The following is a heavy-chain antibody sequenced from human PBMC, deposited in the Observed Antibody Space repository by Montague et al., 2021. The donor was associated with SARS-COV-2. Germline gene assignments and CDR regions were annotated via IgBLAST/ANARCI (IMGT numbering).Heavy chain of an antibody. D-gene: IGHD4-17*01. Sequence: TLSLTCTVSGGSISSASYYWSWIRRPAGKGLGGMGHIYSTVIPNYNPSLKSRVTISVDLSKNQFSLKMTSLTAADTAVYYCARDPHDYGWFDPWGQGTLVTVSS. CDR2: IYSTVIP. J-gene: IGHJ5*02. V-gene: IGHV4-61*09. CDR1: GGSISSASYY. CDR3: ARDPHDYGWFDP.